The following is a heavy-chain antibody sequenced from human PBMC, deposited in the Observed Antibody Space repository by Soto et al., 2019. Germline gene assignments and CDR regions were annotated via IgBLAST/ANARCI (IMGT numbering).Heavy chain of an antibody. J-gene: IGHJ6*03. V-gene: IGHV4-34*01. CDR2: INHSGST. CDR3: ARVLGATTIFGTYYYYYMDV. Sequence: KPSETLSLTCAVYGGSFSGYYWSWIRQPPGKGLEWIGEINHSGSTNYNPSLKSRVTISVDTSKNQFSLKLSSVTAADTAVYYCARVLGATTIFGTYYYYYMDVWGKGTTVTAP. D-gene: IGHD3-3*01. CDR1: GGSFSGYY.